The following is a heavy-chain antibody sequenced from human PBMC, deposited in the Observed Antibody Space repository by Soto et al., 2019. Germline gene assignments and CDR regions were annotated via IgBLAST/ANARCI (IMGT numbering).Heavy chain of an antibody. D-gene: IGHD2-2*01. CDR1: GFTFSSYG. V-gene: IGHV3-30*18. J-gene: IGHJ6*02. CDR3: AKDLCSRTSCYLAMYYYYGMDV. CDR2: ISYDGSNK. Sequence: PGGSLRLSCAASGFTFSSYGMHWVRQAPGKGLEWVAVISYDGSNKYYADSVKGRFTISRDNSQNTLYLQMNSLRAEDTAVYYCAKDLCSRTSCYLAMYYYYGMDVWGQGTTVTVSS.